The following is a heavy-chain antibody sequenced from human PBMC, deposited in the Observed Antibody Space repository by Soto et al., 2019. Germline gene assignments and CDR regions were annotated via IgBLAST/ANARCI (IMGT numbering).Heavy chain of an antibody. CDR3: AKPAAGYSSSCYSLIDAFDI. Sequence: PGGSLRLSCAASGFTFSSYGMHWVRQAPGKGLEWVAVISYDGSNKYYADSVKGRFTISRDNSKNTLYLQMNSLRAEDTAVYYCAKPAAGYSSSCYSLIDAFDIRAQRTTVTGSS. V-gene: IGHV3-30*18. CDR2: ISYDGSNK. CDR1: GFTFSSYG. D-gene: IGHD6-13*01. J-gene: IGHJ3*02.